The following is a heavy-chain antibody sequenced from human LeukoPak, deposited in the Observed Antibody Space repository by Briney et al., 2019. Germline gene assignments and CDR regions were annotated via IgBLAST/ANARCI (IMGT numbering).Heavy chain of an antibody. CDR2: INPDSGGT. Sequence: GASVKVSCKASGYTFTGYCMHWVRQAPGQGLEWMGWINPDSGGTNFAQKFQGRVTMTRDTSISTAYMELSRLRSDDTAVYYCARGMTTVTTGGYWGQGTLVTVSS. V-gene: IGHV1-2*02. D-gene: IGHD4-17*01. J-gene: IGHJ4*02. CDR3: ARGMTTVTTGGY. CDR1: GYTFTGYC.